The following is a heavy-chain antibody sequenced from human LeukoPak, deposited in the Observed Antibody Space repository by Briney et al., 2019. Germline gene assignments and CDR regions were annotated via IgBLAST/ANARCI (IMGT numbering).Heavy chain of an antibody. J-gene: IGHJ4*02. Sequence: ASVKVSCKASGYTFTGYYMHWVRQAPGQGLEWMGWINPNSGGTNYAQKFQGRVTMTRDTSKNQFSLKLSSVTAADTAVYYCARVHIGNYGEYDHWGQGTLVTVSS. V-gene: IGHV1-2*02. CDR1: GYTFTGYY. D-gene: IGHD2-21*01. CDR2: INPNSGGT. CDR3: ARVHIGNYGEYDH.